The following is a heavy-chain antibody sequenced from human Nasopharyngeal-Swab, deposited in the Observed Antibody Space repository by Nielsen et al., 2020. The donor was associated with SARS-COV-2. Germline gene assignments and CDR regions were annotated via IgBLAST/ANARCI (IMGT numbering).Heavy chain of an antibody. CDR2: IRGSGGST. D-gene: IGHD5-24*01. J-gene: IGHJ6*02. CDR1: GFTFSSYA. Sequence: GESLKISCAASGFTFSSYAMSWVRQAPGKGMEWYSAIRGSGGSTYYADSGKGRFTISRDNSKNTLYLQMNSMRAEDTAVYYCAREGKAEMATSRNYYYYGMDVWGQGTTVTVSS. V-gene: IGHV3-23*01. CDR3: AREGKAEMATSRNYYYYGMDV.